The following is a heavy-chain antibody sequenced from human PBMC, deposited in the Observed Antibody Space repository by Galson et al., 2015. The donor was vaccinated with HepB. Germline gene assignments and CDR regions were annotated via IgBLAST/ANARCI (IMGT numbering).Heavy chain of an antibody. CDR1: GYSFTTYW. D-gene: IGHD6-13*01. J-gene: IGHJ4*02. CDR2: IYPGDSDT. V-gene: IGHV5-51*03. Sequence: KPGESLKLSCRGSGYSFTTYWIAWVRQMPGKGLEWMGIIYPGDSDTRYSPSFQGQVTISADKSFSTAYLQWSSLKASDTAMYYCARRVAAAGTNFDYWGQGTLVTVSS. CDR3: ARRVAAAGTNFDY.